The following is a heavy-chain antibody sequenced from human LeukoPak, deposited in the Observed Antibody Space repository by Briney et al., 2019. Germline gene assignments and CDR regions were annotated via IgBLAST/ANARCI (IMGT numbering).Heavy chain of an antibody. J-gene: IGHJ4*02. CDR3: AKGYCSGSCYNGLDY. Sequence: PGGSLRLSCAASGFTFSTYGMHWVRQAPGKGLEWVAFIRFDGTNKYYADSVKGRFAISRDSSKNTPYLQMNSLRAEDTAVYYCAKGYCSGSCYNGLDYWGQGTLVTVSS. V-gene: IGHV3-30*02. D-gene: IGHD2-15*01. CDR2: IRFDGTNK. CDR1: GFTFSTYG.